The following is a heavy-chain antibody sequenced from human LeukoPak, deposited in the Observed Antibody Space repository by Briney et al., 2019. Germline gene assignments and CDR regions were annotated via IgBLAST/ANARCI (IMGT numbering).Heavy chain of an antibody. D-gene: IGHD3-10*01. CDR2: VKSKADGGTA. Sequence: GGSLRLSCAASGFTFINTWMNWVRQAPGKGLEWVGRVKSKADGGTADYAAPVKGRFTISRDDSKNTLYLQMNSLKTEDTAMYLCTKAAFYYTSGSLDYWGQGTLVTVSS. CDR1: GFTFINTW. CDR3: TKAAFYYTSGSLDY. J-gene: IGHJ4*02. V-gene: IGHV3-15*07.